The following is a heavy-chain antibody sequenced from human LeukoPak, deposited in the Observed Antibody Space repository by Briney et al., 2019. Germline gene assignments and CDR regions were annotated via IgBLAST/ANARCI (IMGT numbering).Heavy chain of an antibody. Sequence: GASVKVSCTASGYTFTSYGISWVRQAPGQGLEWMGWISAYNGNTNYAQKLQSRVTMTTDTSTSTAYMELRSLRSDDTAVYYCARNGRGGYDSLSDYWGQGTLVTVSS. CDR3: ARNGRGGYDSLSDY. CDR1: GYTFTSYG. J-gene: IGHJ4*02. V-gene: IGHV1-18*04. D-gene: IGHD5-12*01. CDR2: ISAYNGNT.